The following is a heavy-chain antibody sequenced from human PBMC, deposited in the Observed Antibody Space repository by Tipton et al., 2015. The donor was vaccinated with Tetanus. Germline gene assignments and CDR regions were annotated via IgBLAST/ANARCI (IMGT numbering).Heavy chain of an antibody. CDR1: GGGVRKFA. CDR3: ARGHSPLYNWNFDYFDF. J-gene: IGHJ4*02. V-gene: IGHV1-69*01. D-gene: IGHD1-7*01. CDR2: IIPALSTT. Sequence: QSGPEVKKPGSSVKVSCKASGGGVRKFAISWLRQAPGQGFELMGAIIPALSTTTYEQKFRGRITITADGSTSTAYMELSSLTSDDTAVYFCARGHSPLYNWNFDYFDFWGQGTLVTVSS.